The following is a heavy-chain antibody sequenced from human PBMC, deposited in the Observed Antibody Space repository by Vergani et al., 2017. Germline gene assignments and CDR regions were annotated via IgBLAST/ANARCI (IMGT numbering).Heavy chain of an antibody. Sequence: QVQLVQSGAEVKKPGASVKVSCKASGYTFTSYGISWVRQAPGQGLEWMGWISAYNGNTNYPQKLQGRVTMTTDTSTSTAYMERRSLRSEDTAVYYCARVEAGPLYYYYGMDVWGQGTTVTVSS. D-gene: IGHD3-3*01. CDR2: ISAYNGNT. CDR3: ARVEAGPLYYYYGMDV. CDR1: GYTFTSYG. V-gene: IGHV1-18*01. J-gene: IGHJ6*02.